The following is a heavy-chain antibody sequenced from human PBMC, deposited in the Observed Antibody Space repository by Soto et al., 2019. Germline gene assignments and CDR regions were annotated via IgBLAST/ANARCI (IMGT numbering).Heavy chain of an antibody. CDR2: INPSGGRT. Sequence: GGSVKVSFKASGYTFTSYYMHLVRQAPGQGLEWMAMINPSGGRTKYAQIFQGRVTLTRDTSTGTVDMELSSLTSEDTAIYYCARGPSCGGDCYLFDYWGQGTQVTVSS. D-gene: IGHD2-21*02. V-gene: IGHV1-46*01. CDR1: GYTFTSYY. J-gene: IGHJ4*02. CDR3: ARGPSCGGDCYLFDY.